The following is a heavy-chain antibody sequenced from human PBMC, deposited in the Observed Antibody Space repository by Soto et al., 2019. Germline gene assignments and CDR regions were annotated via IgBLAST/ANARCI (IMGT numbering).Heavy chain of an antibody. J-gene: IGHJ3*02. CDR3: ASLLMVTTDSFDI. Sequence: QVQLQQWGAGLLKPSETLSLTCAVYGGSFSGYYWSWIRQPPGKGLEWIGEINHSGSTNYNPSLNSRVTISVDTSKNQFSLKLSSVTAADTAVYYCASLLMVTTDSFDIWGQGTMVTVSS. CDR1: GGSFSGYY. CDR2: INHSGST. V-gene: IGHV4-34*01. D-gene: IGHD4-17*01.